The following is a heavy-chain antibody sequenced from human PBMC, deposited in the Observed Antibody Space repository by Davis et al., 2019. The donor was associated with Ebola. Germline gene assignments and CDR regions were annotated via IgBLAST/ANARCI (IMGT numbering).Heavy chain of an antibody. Sequence: GGSLRLSCAASGFTFSSYSMNWVRQAPGKGLEWVSSISSSSSYIYYADSVKGRFTISRDNAKNSLYLQMNSLRAEDTAVYYCAKVPTPLLRYFDWLFVFDYWGQGTLVTVSS. J-gene: IGHJ4*02. CDR1: GFTFSSYS. CDR2: ISSSSSYI. V-gene: IGHV3-21*04. CDR3: AKVPTPLLRYFDWLFVFDY. D-gene: IGHD3-9*01.